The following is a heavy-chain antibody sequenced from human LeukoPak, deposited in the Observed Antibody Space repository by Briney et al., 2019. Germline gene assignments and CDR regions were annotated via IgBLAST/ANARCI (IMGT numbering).Heavy chain of an antibody. CDR1: GYTFTSYG. Sequence: ASVKVSCKASGYTFTSYGISWVRQATGQGLEWMGWMNPNSGNTGYAQKFQGRVTITRNTSISTAYMELSSLRSEDTAVYYCARGHPGTQKSGYDRYFDYWGQGTLVTVSS. CDR2: MNPNSGNT. CDR3: ARGHPGTQKSGYDRYFDY. V-gene: IGHV1-8*03. D-gene: IGHD5-12*01. J-gene: IGHJ4*02.